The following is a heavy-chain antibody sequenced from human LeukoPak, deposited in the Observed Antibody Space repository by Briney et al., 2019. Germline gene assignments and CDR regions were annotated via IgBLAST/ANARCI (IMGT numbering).Heavy chain of an antibody. D-gene: IGHD2-21*01. CDR2: LEYDGTS. Sequence: PGGSLRLSCAASGLIFSKYGMHWVRQTSGKGLEWVAFLEYDGTSNYLDSVKGRFTISRDNSESTLYLQMNSLQVEDTAIYYCAKRGFRAPSGDDVLESLHLWGQGTLVTVSS. CDR3: AKRGFRAPSGDDVLESLHL. V-gene: IGHV3-30*02. CDR1: GLIFSKYG. J-gene: IGHJ1*01.